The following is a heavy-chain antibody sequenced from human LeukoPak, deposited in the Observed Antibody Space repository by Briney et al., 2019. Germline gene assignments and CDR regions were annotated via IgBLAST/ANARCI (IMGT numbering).Heavy chain of an antibody. V-gene: IGHV4-30-2*01. CDR1: GGSISSGGYS. D-gene: IGHD4-17*01. J-gene: IGHJ4*02. Sequence: KPSETLSLTCAVSGGSISSGGYSWSWIRQPPGKGLEWIGYMYHTGSTYYNPSLKSRVTISVDTSKNQFSLKLSSVTAADTAVYYCAITTVTTFDYWGQGTLVTVSS. CDR3: AITTVTTFDY. CDR2: MYHTGST.